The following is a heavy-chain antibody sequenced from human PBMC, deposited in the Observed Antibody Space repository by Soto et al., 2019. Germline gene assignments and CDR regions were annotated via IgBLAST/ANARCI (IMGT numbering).Heavy chain of an antibody. CDR2: INAGNGNT. D-gene: IGHD2-21*02. CDR1: GYTFASYA. J-gene: IGHJ4*02. V-gene: IGHV1-3*01. CDR3: ARAWVVVTAPDY. Sequence: ASVKVSCKASGYTFASYAMHWVRQAPGQRLEWMGWINAGNGNTKYSQKFQGRVTITRDTSASTAYMELSSLRSEDTAVYYCARAWVVVTAPDYWGQGTLVTVSS.